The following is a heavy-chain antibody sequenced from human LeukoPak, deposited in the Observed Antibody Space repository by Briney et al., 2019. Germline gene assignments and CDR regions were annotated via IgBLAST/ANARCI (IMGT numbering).Heavy chain of an antibody. D-gene: IGHD2-2*01. V-gene: IGHV4-30-4*01. CDR1: GVSITGNDQF. CDR2: IDYSGTT. CDR3: GGGLGYCSSTRCPPDS. Sequence: SETLSLPCTVSGVSITGNDQFWSWMRQPPGKGLEWIGYIDYSGTTYYNPSLKGRVNMSRDTSKNQFSLNLNSVTAADTAFYYCGGGLGYCSSTRCPPDSWGQGTLVTVSS. J-gene: IGHJ5*01.